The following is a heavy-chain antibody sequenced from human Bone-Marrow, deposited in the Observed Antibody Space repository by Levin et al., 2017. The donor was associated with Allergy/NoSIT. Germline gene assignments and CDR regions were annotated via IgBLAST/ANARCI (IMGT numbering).Heavy chain of an antibody. V-gene: IGHV4-4*02. CDR3: AKNGDYALDY. J-gene: IGHJ4*02. Sequence: SETLSLTCDVSGGSLTDGHWWSWVRQTPGKGLEWIGEIYHGGYTSYNPSLKSRVTMSVDKSKNQFSLDLSSVTAADTAVYSCAKNGDYALDYWGQGSLVTVSS. D-gene: IGHD4-17*01. CDR1: GGSLTDGHW. CDR2: IYHGGYT.